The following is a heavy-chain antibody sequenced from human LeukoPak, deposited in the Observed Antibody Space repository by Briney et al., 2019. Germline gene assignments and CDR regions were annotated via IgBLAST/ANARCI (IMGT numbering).Heavy chain of an antibody. CDR1: GFTVSSNY. D-gene: IGHD3-22*01. CDR3: ARDGDDSSGYYYD. V-gene: IGHV3-53*01. J-gene: IGHJ4*02. Sequence: PGGSLRLSCAASGFTVSSNYMSWVRQAPGKGLEWVSVIYSGGSTYYADSVKGRFTLSKDNSKNTLHLQMNSLRAEDTAVYYCARDGDDSSGYYYDWGQGTLVTVSS. CDR2: IYSGGST.